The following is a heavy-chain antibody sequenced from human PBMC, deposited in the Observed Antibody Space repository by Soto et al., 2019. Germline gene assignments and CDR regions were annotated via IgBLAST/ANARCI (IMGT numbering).Heavy chain of an antibody. CDR2: TRNKVNFYTT. J-gene: IGHJ4*02. Sequence: EVQLVESVGGLVQPGGSLRLSCAASGFTLSDYYMDWVRQAPGKGLEWVGRTRNKVNFYTTEYAASVKGRFTISRDDSPHSLYLQMNSLTTEAPCVYFCARERRINFCIGGGCHDYFVSWGPGTLVTVSS. V-gene: IGHV3-72*01. CDR3: ARERRINFCIGGGCHDYFVS. D-gene: IGHD2-15*01. CDR1: GFTLSDYY.